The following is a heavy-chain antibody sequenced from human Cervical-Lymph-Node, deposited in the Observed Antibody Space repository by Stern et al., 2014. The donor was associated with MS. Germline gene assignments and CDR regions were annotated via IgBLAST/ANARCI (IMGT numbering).Heavy chain of an antibody. Sequence: VQLVESGPGLVKPSETLSLTCTVSGDSIGDHYWSWIRQPPGKEMEWIGFVHYSGATSYNPSLTSRVTISIETSKSHFSLKLTSVPAADPAIYYCARCASGYDESYFDYWGQGALVTVSP. V-gene: IGHV4-59*11. D-gene: IGHD6-25*01. J-gene: IGHJ4*02. CDR3: ARCASGYDESYFDY. CDR2: VHYSGAT. CDR1: GDSIGDHY.